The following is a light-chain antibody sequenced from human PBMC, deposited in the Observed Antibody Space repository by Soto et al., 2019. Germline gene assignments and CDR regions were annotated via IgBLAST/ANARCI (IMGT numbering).Light chain of an antibody. CDR1: SSNFGAGHD. J-gene: IGLJ1*01. Sequence: QSVLTQPPSVSGAPGQRVSISCTGSSSNFGAGHDVHWYQQLPGTAPKLLIYGKNNRPSGVPDRFSVSKSGTSASLAITGLQADDEADYYCQSYDNSLSGSYVFGTGTKVTVL. CDR3: QSYDNSLSGSYV. CDR2: GKN. V-gene: IGLV1-40*01.